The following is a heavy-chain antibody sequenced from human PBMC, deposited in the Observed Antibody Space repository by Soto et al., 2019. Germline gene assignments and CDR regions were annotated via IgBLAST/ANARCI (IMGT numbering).Heavy chain of an antibody. D-gene: IGHD6-6*01. J-gene: IGHJ5*02. V-gene: IGHV4-31*03. CDR2: IHYSGTT. Sequence: QVQLQESGPGLVKPSQTLSLTCTVSGGSISSGGSFWSWIRQHPGKGLEWIGNIHYSGTTHYSPSLKSRVTISVDTSRSQFSLKLSSVTAADTAVYYCARGTESTSSSHWFDPWGQGRLVTVSS. CDR3: ARGTESTSSSHWFDP. CDR1: GGSISSGGSF.